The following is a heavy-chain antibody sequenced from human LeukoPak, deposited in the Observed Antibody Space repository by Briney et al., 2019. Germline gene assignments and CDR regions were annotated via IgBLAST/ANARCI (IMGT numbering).Heavy chain of an antibody. J-gene: IGHJ4*02. CDR2: ISTYNGNT. CDR3: AREWELQS. CDR1: GYTFTNYD. Sequence: ASVKVSCKASGYTFTNYDISWVGQAPAQGLEWLGWISTYNGNTEYAQKLQGRITLTTDTSTSTAYMELRSLRSDDTAIYYCAREWELQSWGQGTLVTVSS. D-gene: IGHD1-26*01. V-gene: IGHV1-18*01.